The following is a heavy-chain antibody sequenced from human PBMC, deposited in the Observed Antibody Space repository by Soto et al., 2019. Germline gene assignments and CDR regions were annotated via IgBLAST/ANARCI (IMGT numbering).Heavy chain of an antibody. D-gene: IGHD1-26*01. CDR2: TYYRSKWYY. Sequence: SQTLSLTCAITGDSVSSNSAGWSWVRQSPSRGLEWLGRTYYRSKWYYEYAVSVRGRITINPDTSKNQFSLQLNSVTPEDTAVYFCARGEQYSGRIFDYWGQGTLVTVSS. J-gene: IGHJ4*01. V-gene: IGHV6-1*01. CDR3: ARGEQYSGRIFDY. CDR1: GDSVSSNSAG.